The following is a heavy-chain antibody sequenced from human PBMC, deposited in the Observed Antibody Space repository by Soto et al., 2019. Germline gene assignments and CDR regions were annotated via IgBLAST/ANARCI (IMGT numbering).Heavy chain of an antibody. D-gene: IGHD5-12*01. J-gene: IGHJ4*02. V-gene: IGHV4-59*12. CDR3: AAGGGLPRYY. CDR2: IYHSGST. CDR1: GGSIISYY. Sequence: PSETLSLTCTVSGGSIISYYWSWIRKPPGKGLEWIGYIYHSGSTYYNPSLKSRVTISVDRSKNQFSLKLSSVTAADTAVYYCAAGGGLPRYYWGQGTLVTV.